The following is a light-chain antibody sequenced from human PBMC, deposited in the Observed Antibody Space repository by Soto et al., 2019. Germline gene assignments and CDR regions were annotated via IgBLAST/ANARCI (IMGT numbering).Light chain of an antibody. J-gene: IGKJ5*01. CDR3: QQRSNWQAT. CDR2: DAS. Sequence: EIVVTQSPSTLSLSPEERASLSCRASQSVSSYLAWYQQKPGQAPRLLIYDASNRATGIPARFSGSGSGTDFTLTISSLEPEDFAVYYCQQRSNWQATFGQGTRLEIK. CDR1: QSVSSY. V-gene: IGKV3-11*01.